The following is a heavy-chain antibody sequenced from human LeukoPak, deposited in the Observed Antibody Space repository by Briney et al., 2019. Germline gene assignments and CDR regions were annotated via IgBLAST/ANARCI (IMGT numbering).Heavy chain of an antibody. J-gene: IGHJ4*02. V-gene: IGHV3-30*18. CDR1: GFTFSSYG. CDR3: AKDSHVWAWNYVLGY. D-gene: IGHD1-7*01. CDR2: ISYDGSNK. Sequence: GGSLRLSCAASGFTFSSYGKHWVRQAPGKGLEWVAVISYDGSNKYYADSVKCRFTISRDNSKNTLYLQMNSLRAEDTAVYYCAKDSHVWAWNYVLGYWGQGTLVTVSS.